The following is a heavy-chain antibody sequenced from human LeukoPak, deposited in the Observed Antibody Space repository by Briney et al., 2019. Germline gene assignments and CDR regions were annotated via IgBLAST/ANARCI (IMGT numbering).Heavy chain of an antibody. CDR3: ARLLAVAETGDY. Sequence: XXVRXAPXXXXEXMGGIIPIFGTANYAQKFQGRVTITADESTSTAYMELSSLRSEDTAVYYCARLLAVAETGDYWGQGTLVTVSS. J-gene: IGHJ4*02. CDR2: IIPIFGTA. V-gene: IGHV1-69*01. D-gene: IGHD6-19*01.